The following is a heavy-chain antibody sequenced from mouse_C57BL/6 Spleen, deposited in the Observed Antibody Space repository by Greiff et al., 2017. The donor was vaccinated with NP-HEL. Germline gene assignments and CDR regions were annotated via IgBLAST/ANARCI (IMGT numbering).Heavy chain of an antibody. J-gene: IGHJ2*01. CDR1: GFNIKDYY. D-gene: IGHD3-2*02. Sequence: EVKLQESGAELVRPGASVKLSCTASGFNIKDYYMHWVKQRPEQGLEWIGRIDPEDGDPEYAPKFQGKATMTADTSSNTAYLQLSSLTSEDTAVYYCTTSAQGGDYFDYWGQGTTLTVSS. V-gene: IGHV14-1*01. CDR2: IDPEDGDP. CDR3: TTSAQGGDYFDY.